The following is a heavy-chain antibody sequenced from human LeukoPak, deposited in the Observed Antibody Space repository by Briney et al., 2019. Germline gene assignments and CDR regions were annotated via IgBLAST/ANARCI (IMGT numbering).Heavy chain of an antibody. Sequence: SETLSLTCSVSGDTISSHYWTWIRQTPEKGLEWIGYISYSGTTNYNPSLKSRLTISIDTSKNQFSLKLNSVTAADTAVYYCARDSGYYLGFDYWGQGTLVTVSS. D-gene: IGHD3-22*01. CDR2: ISYSGTT. J-gene: IGHJ4*02. V-gene: IGHV4-59*11. CDR1: GDTISSHY. CDR3: ARDSGYYLGFDY.